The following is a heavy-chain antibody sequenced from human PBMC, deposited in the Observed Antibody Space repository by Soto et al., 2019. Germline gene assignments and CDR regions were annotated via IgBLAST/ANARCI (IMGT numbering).Heavy chain of an antibody. Sequence: SETLSLTCTVSGGSISSSSYYWGWIRQPPGKGLEWIGSIYYSGSTYYNPSLKSRVTISVDTSKNQFSLKLSSVTAADTAVYYCATVSWGGSGWYPYYYGMDVWGQGTTVTVSS. CDR2: IYYSGST. D-gene: IGHD6-19*01. CDR1: GGSISSSSYY. V-gene: IGHV4-39*01. CDR3: ATVSWGGSGWYPYYYGMDV. J-gene: IGHJ6*02.